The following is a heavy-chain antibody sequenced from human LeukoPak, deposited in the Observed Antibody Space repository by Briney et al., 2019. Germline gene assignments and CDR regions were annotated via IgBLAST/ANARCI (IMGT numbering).Heavy chain of an antibody. J-gene: IGHJ2*01. CDR2: IYYSGST. CDR3: ARYSLLPRYFDL. CDR1: GGSISSYY. V-gene: IGHV4-59*01. D-gene: IGHD6-13*01. Sequence: PSETLSLTCTVSGGSISSYYWSWIRQPPGKGLEWIGYIYYSGSTNYNPSLKSRVTISVDTSKNQFSLKLSPVTAADTAVYYCARYSLLPRYFDLWGRGTLVTVSS.